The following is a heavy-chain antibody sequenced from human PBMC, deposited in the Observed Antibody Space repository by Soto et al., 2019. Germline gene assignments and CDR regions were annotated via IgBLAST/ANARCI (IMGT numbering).Heavy chain of an antibody. D-gene: IGHD6-6*01. CDR3: ARALSIAARLLLSY. Sequence: ASVKVSCKASGYTFTSYGISWVRQAPGQGLEWMGWISAYNGNTNYAQKLQGRVTMTTDTSTSTAYMELRSLRSDDTAVYYCARALSIAARLLLSYWGQGTLVTVSS. J-gene: IGHJ4*02. V-gene: IGHV1-18*01. CDR2: ISAYNGNT. CDR1: GYTFTSYG.